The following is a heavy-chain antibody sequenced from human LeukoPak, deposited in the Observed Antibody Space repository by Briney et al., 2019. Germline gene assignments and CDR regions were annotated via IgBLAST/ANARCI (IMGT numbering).Heavy chain of an antibody. CDR3: ARSGYSSGWYWLG. J-gene: IGHJ4*02. CDR2: INHSGST. Sequence: SETLSLTCTVSDGSISSNSYYWSWIRQPPGKGLEWIGEINHSGSTNYNPSLKSRVTISVDTSKNQFSLKLSSVTAADTAVYYCARSGYSSGWYWLGWGQGTLVTVSS. CDR1: DGSISSNSYY. D-gene: IGHD6-19*01. V-gene: IGHV4-39*07.